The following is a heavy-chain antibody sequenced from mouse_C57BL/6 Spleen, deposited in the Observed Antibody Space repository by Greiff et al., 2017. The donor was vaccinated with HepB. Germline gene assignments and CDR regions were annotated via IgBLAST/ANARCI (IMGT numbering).Heavy chain of an antibody. V-gene: IGHV1-64*01. Sequence: VQLQQPGAELVKPGASVKLSCKASGYTFTSYWMHWVKQRPGQGLEWIGMIHPNSGSTNYNEKFKSKATLTVDKSSSTAYMQLSSLTSEDSAVYYCARSDYGSSSYYFDYWGQGTTLTVSS. CDR3: ARSDYGSSSYYFDY. CDR1: GYTFTSYW. J-gene: IGHJ2*01. D-gene: IGHD1-1*01. CDR2: IHPNSGST.